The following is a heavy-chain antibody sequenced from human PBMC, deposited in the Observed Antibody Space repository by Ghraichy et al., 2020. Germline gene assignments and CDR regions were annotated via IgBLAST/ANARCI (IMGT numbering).Heavy chain of an antibody. V-gene: IGHV4-38-2*02. CDR1: GYSISSGYY. D-gene: IGHD6-19*01. J-gene: IGHJ5*02. CDR3: ARVESSGWRLDWFDP. Sequence: SETLSLTCTVSGYSISSGYYWGWIRQPPGKGLEWIGSISHSGSTYYNPSLKSRVTISVDPSKNQFSLKLNSVTAADTAVYYCARVESSGWRLDWFDPWGQGTLVTVAS. CDR2: ISHSGST.